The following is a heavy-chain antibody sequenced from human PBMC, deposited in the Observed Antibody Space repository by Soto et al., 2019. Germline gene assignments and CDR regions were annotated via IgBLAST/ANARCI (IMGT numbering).Heavy chain of an antibody. V-gene: IGHV4-39*02. J-gene: IGHJ3*01. CDR2: IYYDGST. Sequence: QLQLQESGPGLVKPSETLSLTCSVSGGSITTSSYNWDGIRQPPGKGLEWIGTIYYDGSTSYNPSLKSQVTISVDTSKNHFALKVNSVTAADTAVYYCARFYGNAFDVWGRGTVVTVSS. CDR1: GGSITTSSYN. D-gene: IGHD3-10*01. CDR3: ARFYGNAFDV.